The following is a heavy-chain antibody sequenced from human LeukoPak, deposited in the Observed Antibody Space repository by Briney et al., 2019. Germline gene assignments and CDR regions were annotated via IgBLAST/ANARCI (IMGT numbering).Heavy chain of an antibody. J-gene: IGHJ4*02. CDR1: GYTFTGYY. Sequence: ASVTVSCKASGYTFTGYYMHWVRQAPGQGLEWMGWINPNSGGTNYAQKFQGRVTMTRDTSISTAYMELSRLRSDDTAVYYCASFSLMVQYFDYWGQGTLVTVSS. CDR3: ASFSLMVQYFDY. V-gene: IGHV1-2*02. CDR2: INPNSGGT. D-gene: IGHD2-8*01.